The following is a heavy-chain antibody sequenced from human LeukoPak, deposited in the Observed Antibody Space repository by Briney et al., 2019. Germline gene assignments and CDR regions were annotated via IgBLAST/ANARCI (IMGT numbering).Heavy chain of an antibody. CDR3: AIEFATVVVSAVISAFDI. J-gene: IGHJ3*02. V-gene: IGHV1-2*02. CDR1: GYTFTGYY. D-gene: IGHD2-2*02. CDR2: INPNSGGT. Sequence: ASVKVSCKASGYTFTGYYMHWVRQAPGQGLEWMGWINPNSGGTNYAQKFQGRVTMTRDTSISTAYMELSRLRSDDTAVYYCAIEFATVVVSAVISAFDIWGQGTMVTVSS.